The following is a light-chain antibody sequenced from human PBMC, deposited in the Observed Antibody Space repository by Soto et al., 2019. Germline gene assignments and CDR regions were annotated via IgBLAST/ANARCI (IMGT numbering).Light chain of an antibody. Sequence: QSALTQPASVSGSPGQSITISCTGTSSDVGGYNYVSWYQQHPGKAPKLMIYEVSNRPSGVSNRFSGSKSGNTASLTISGRQAADEADDYCSSYTSSSTYVFGTGTKLTVL. CDR2: EVS. CDR1: SSDVGGYNY. CDR3: SSYTSSSTYV. V-gene: IGLV2-14*01. J-gene: IGLJ1*01.